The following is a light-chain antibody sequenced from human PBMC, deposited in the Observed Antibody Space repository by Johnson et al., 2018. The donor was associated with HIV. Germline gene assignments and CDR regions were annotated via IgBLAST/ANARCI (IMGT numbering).Light chain of an antibody. CDR3: GTWDSRLSAWS. V-gene: IGLV1-51*01. CDR1: SSNIGNNY. CDR2: DNN. Sequence: QSLLTQPPSVSAAPGQKVTISCSGSSSNIGNNYVSWYQQLPGTAPKLLIYDNNKRPSGIPDRFSGSKSGTSATLGITRLQTGDEADYYCGTWDSRLSAWSFGTGTKVAVL. J-gene: IGLJ1*01.